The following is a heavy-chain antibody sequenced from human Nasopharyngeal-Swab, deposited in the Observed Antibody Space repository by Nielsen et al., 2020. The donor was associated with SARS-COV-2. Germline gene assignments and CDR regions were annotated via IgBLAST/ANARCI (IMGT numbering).Heavy chain of an antibody. V-gene: IGHV6-1*01. Sequence: WIRQSPSRGLEWLGRTYYRSKWYNDYAVSVKSRITINPDTSENQFSLQLNSVTPEDTAVYYCAREISSWSYYYYYYMDVWGKGTTVTVSS. J-gene: IGHJ6*03. CDR2: TYYRSKWYN. CDR3: AREISSWSYYYYYYMDV. D-gene: IGHD6-13*01.